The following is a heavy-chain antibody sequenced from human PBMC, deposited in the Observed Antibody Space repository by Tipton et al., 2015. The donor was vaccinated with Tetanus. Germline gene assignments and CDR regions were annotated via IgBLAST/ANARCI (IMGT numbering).Heavy chain of an antibody. D-gene: IGHD3-22*01. Sequence: TLSLTCTVSGGSISNYYWSWIRQPPGKGLEWIGYIYYSGSTNYNPSLKSRVTISLDTSKNQFSLKLSSVTAADTAVYYCARLDYYDSSGYPNAFDIWGQGTMVTVSS. CDR1: GGSISNYY. V-gene: IGHV4-59*01. CDR3: ARLDYYDSSGYPNAFDI. J-gene: IGHJ3*02. CDR2: IYYSGST.